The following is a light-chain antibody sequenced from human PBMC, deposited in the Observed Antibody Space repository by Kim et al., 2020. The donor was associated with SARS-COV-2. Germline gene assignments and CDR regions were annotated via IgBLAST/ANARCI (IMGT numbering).Light chain of an antibody. Sequence: LTQPHSVSESPGKTVTISCTRSSVNIASNYVQWYQQRPGSSPTTVIYDDNQRPSGVPDRFSGSIDSSSNSASLTISGLEAEDEADYYCQSYGSSNQVFGGGTQLTVL. CDR1: SVNIASNY. J-gene: IGLJ2*01. CDR2: DDN. V-gene: IGLV6-57*01. CDR3: QSYGSSNQV.